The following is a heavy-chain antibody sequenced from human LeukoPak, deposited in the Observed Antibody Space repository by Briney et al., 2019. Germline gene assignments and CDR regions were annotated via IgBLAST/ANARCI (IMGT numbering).Heavy chain of an antibody. CDR2: INSDGSST. D-gene: IGHD3-10*01. Sequence: GGSLRLSCAASGFTFSSYWMHWVRQAPGKGLVWVSRINSDGSSTSYADSVKGRFTISRDNAKNTLYLQMNSLKIEDTAVYYCTTVTLRPVGLWGQGTLVTVSS. J-gene: IGHJ4*02. CDR3: TTVTLRPVGL. CDR1: GFTFSSYW. V-gene: IGHV3-74*01.